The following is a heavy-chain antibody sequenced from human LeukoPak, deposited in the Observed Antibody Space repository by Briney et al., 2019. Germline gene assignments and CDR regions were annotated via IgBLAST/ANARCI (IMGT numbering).Heavy chain of an antibody. D-gene: IGHD1-26*01. CDR3: AKDGTYRNFDY. V-gene: IGHV3-23*01. Sequence: PGGSLRLSCAASGFTFSSYGMSWVRQAPGKGLEWVSFISGSGGTTYYADSVKGRFTISRDNSKNTLYLQMNSLRADDTAVYYCAKDGTYRNFDYWGQGTLVIVSS. J-gene: IGHJ4*02. CDR2: ISGSGGTT. CDR1: GFTFSSYG.